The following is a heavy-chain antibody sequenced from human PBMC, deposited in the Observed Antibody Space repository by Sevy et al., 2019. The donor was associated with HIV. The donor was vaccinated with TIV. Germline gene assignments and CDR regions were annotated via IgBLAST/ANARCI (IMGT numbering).Heavy chain of an antibody. CDR2: IKQDGSEK. V-gene: IGHV3-7*03. J-gene: IGHJ4*02. CDR3: ARGIRYCSGGSCYQYYFDF. Sequence: GGSLRLSCAASGFTFRSFWMSWVRQAPGQGLEWAANIKQDGSEKYYADSVKGRFTISRDNAKNSVYLQMNSLRAEDTAVYYCARGIRYCSGGSCYQYYFDFWGQGTLVTVSS. CDR1: GFTFRSFW. D-gene: IGHD2-15*01.